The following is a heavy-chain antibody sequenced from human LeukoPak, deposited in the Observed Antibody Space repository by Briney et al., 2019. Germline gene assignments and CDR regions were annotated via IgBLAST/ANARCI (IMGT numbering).Heavy chain of an antibody. D-gene: IGHD1-14*01. CDR3: ARKNSGPNPFDF. V-gene: IGHV3-23*01. J-gene: IGHJ4*02. Sequence: PGGSLKLSFAASGFNFTNFALSRVRQAPGRGLEWVSGIHSNGDDNAYADSVKGRFTISRDNSKHSLYLQMNSLPVEDSAIYYCARKNSGPNPFDFWGQGTVVTVSS. CDR1: GFNFTNFA. CDR2: IHSNGDDN.